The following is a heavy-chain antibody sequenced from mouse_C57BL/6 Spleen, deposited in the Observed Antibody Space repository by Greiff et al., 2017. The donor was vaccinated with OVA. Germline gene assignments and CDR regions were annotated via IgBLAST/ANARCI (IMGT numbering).Heavy chain of an antibody. D-gene: IGHD4-1*01. CDR3: ARDGNCYFDY. J-gene: IGHJ2*01. V-gene: IGHV5-4*01. Sequence: EVKLMESGGGLVKPGGSLKLSCAASGFTFSSYAMSWVRQTPEKRLEWVATISDGGSYTYYPDNVKGRFTISRDNAKNNLYLQMSHLKSEDTAMYYCARDGNCYFDYGGQGTTLTVYS. CDR1: GFTFSSYA. CDR2: ISDGGSYT.